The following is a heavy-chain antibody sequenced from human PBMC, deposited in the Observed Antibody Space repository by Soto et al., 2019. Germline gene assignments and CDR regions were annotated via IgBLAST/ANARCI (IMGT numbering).Heavy chain of an antibody. CDR1: GGTFSTYA. J-gene: IGHJ4*02. CDR3: ASGIQLWLRRINNGYSG. Sequence: QVQLVQSGADVKKPESSVKVSCKAPGGTFSTYAISWVRQAPGQGLEWMGGIIPMFGTANYGQRFQDRVTITADESTNTGYMGLSSLRSGDTAVYFCASGIQLWLRRINNGYSGWGQGTLVTVSS. CDR2: IIPMFGTA. D-gene: IGHD5-18*01. V-gene: IGHV1-69*12.